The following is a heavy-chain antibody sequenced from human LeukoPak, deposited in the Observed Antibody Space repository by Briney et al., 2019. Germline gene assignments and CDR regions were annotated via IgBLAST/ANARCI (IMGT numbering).Heavy chain of an antibody. CDR1: GGSFSGYY. CDR2: INHSGST. CDR3: ARGRITIIRGAPLWFDP. J-gene: IGHJ5*02. Sequence: SETLSLTSAVYGGSFSGYYWNWIRQPPGKGLEWIREINHSGSTNYNPSLKSRVTISVDTSKNQFSLKLSSVTAADTAVYYCARGRITIIRGAPLWFDPWGQGTLVTVSS. V-gene: IGHV4-34*01. D-gene: IGHD3-10*01.